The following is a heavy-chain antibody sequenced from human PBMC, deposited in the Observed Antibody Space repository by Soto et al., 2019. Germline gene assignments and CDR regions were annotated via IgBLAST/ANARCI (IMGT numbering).Heavy chain of an antibody. CDR1: GGTFSSYA. CDR3: ARDDSSGWRPFDY. Sequence: ASVKVSCKASGGTFSSYAISWVRQPTAQGLEWMGGLIPLFGTANYAQKFQGRVTITADKSASTAYMELSSLRSKDTAVYYCARDDSSGWRPFDYWGQGTMVTVSS. J-gene: IGHJ4*02. D-gene: IGHD6-19*01. V-gene: IGHV1-69*06. CDR2: LIPLFGTA.